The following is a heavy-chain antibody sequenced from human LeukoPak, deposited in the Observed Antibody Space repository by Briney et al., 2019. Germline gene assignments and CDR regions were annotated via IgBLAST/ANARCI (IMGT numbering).Heavy chain of an antibody. CDR1: GFTFGDYA. CDR3: TRLRIVGAHGGRNYFDY. D-gene: IGHD1-26*01. Sequence: GGSLRLSCTASGFTFGDYAMSWVRQAPGKGLEWVGFIRSKAYGGTTEYAASVKGRFTISRDDSKSIAYLQMNSLKTEDTAVYYCTRLRIVGAHGGRNYFDYWGQGTLVTVSS. J-gene: IGHJ4*02. V-gene: IGHV3-49*04. CDR2: IRSKAYGGTT.